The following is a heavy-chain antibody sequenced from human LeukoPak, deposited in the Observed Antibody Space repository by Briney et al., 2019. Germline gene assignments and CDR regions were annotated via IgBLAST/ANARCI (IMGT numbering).Heavy chain of an antibody. V-gene: IGHV4-31*03. Sequence: TLSLTCTVSGGSISSGGDYWSWIRHHPGKVLEWIGYIYYSGSTNYNPSLKSRVTISVDTSKNQFYLQLNTVTAADTAVYFCARVGYSYVINDWSRTGLGAYPTKYYYHMDDWGKGTTVTVSS. CDR1: GGSISSGGDY. CDR2: IYYSGST. J-gene: IGHJ6*03. CDR3: ARVGYSYVINDWSRTGLGAYPTKYYYHMDD. D-gene: IGHD5-18*01.